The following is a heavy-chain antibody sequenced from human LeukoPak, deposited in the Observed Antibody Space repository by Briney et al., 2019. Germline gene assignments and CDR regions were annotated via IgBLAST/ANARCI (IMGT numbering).Heavy chain of an antibody. D-gene: IGHD3-9*01. V-gene: IGHV1-18*01. CDR1: GYTFTSYG. CDR2: ISAYNGNT. Sequence: ASVKVSCKASGYTFTSYGISWVRQAPGQVLEWMGWISAYNGNTNYAQKLQGRVTMTTDTSTSTAYMELRSLRSDDTAVYYCARSYDIMTGYYRFDYWGQGTLVTVSS. CDR3: ARSYDIMTGYYRFDY. J-gene: IGHJ4*02.